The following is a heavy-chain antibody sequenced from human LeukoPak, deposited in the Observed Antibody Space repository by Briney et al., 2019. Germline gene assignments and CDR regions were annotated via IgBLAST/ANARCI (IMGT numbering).Heavy chain of an antibody. J-gene: IGHJ6*02. Sequence: GGSLRLSCAASGFTFSDYYMSWIRQAPGKGLEWVSYISSSSSYTNYADSVKARFTISRDDAQNSLYLQMNSLRAEDTAVYYCAKNTWKSSDSGRGRMDVWGQGTTVTVSS. CDR1: GFTFSDYY. CDR3: AKNTWKSSDSGRGRMDV. D-gene: IGHD3-10*01. CDR2: ISSSSSYT. V-gene: IGHV3-11*06.